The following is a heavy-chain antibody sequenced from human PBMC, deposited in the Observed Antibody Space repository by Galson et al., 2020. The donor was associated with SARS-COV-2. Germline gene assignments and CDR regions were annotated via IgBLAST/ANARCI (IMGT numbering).Heavy chain of an antibody. Sequence: SETLSLTCTVSGGSISSYYWSWIRQPPGKGLEWIGYIYYSGSTNYNPSLKSRVTISVDTSKNQFSLKLSSVTAADTAVYYCARRLSTVTTFDYWGQGTLVTVSS. CDR3: ARRLSTVTTFDY. CDR2: IYYSGST. D-gene: IGHD4-4*01. J-gene: IGHJ4*02. CDR1: GGSISSYY. V-gene: IGHV4-59*08.